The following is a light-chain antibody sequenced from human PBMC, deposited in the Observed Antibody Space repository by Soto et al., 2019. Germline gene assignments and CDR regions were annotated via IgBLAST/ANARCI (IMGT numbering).Light chain of an antibody. CDR3: QQRSNWPPIT. CDR2: DAS. J-gene: IGKJ5*01. CDR1: QSVSSY. V-gene: IGKV3-11*01. Sequence: PGERATLSCRASQSVSSYLAWYQQKPGQAPRLLIYDASNRATGIPARFSGSGSGTDFTLTISSLEPEDFAVYYCQQRSNWPPITFGQGIRLEIK.